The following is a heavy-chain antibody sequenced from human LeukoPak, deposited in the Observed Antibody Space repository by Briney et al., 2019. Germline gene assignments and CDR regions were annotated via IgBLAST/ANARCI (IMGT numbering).Heavy chain of an antibody. V-gene: IGHV4-34*01. CDR3: ARGQQWLVS. D-gene: IGHD6-19*01. Sequence: SEILSLTCAVYGGSFSGYYWSWIRQPPGKGLEWLGEINHSGSTNYNPSLKSRVTISVDTSKNQFSLKLSSVTAADTAVYYCARGQQWLVSWGQGTLVTVSS. CDR2: INHSGST. J-gene: IGHJ5*02. CDR1: GGSFSGYY.